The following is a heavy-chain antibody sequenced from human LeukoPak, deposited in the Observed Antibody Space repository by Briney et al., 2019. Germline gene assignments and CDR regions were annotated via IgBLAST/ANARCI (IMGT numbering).Heavy chain of an antibody. D-gene: IGHD2-15*01. Sequence: ASVKVSCKASGYTFTGYYMHWVRQAPGQGLEWMGWINPNSGGTNYAQKFQGRVTITRKTSISTAYMELSRLRSEDTHVYYCARGGTYCSGGSCYQPWFDPWDQGTLVTVSS. CDR1: GYTFTGYY. CDR3: ARGGTYCSGGSCYQPWFDP. J-gene: IGHJ5*02. CDR2: INPNSGGT. V-gene: IGHV1-2*02.